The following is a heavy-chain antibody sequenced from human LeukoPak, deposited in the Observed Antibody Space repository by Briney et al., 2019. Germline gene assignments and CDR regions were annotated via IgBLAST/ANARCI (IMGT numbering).Heavy chain of an antibody. Sequence: GGSLRLSCAASGFTFSSYWMHWVRQAPGKGLVWVSRINSDGSSTSYADSVKGRLTISRDNAKNTLYLQMNSLRAEDTAVYYCARGGVTTLLEHWGQGTLVTVSS. D-gene: IGHD4-17*01. CDR2: INSDGSST. J-gene: IGHJ1*01. CDR1: GFTFSSYW. V-gene: IGHV3-74*01. CDR3: ARGGVTTLLEH.